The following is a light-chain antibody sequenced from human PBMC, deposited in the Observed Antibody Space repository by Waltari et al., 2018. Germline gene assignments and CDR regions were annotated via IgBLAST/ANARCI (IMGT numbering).Light chain of an antibody. V-gene: IGLV2-23*01. CDR3: CSYVGGSRVL. CDR2: EAT. CDR1: RRDIGAYNF. Sequence: QSVLTQPAPVSGSPGQSITISCPGTRRDIGAYNFLPRFQQLPVQAPRLLISEATKRPSAVSYRFSGSKSGNTASLSISDLQAGDEADYYCCSYVGGSRVLFGGGTKLTV. J-gene: IGLJ2*01.